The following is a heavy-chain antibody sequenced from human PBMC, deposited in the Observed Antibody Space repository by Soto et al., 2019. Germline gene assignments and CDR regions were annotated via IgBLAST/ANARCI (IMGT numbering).Heavy chain of an antibody. V-gene: IGHV3-21*01. Sequence: PGGSLRLSCAASGFTFSSYSMNWVRQAPGKGLEWVSSISSSSSYIYYADSVKGRFTISRDNAKNSLYLQMNSLRAEDTAVYYCARTPRAVVPAARFDPWGQGTLVTVSS. J-gene: IGHJ5*02. CDR1: GFTFSSYS. CDR2: ISSSSSYI. D-gene: IGHD2-2*01. CDR3: ARTPRAVVPAARFDP.